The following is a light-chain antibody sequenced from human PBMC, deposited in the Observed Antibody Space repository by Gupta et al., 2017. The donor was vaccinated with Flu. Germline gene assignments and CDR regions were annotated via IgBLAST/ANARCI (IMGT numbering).Light chain of an antibody. Sequence: GQTARSTCSGYALAKQYAYWYQQKPGQAPVLLIYKDSERPSGIPERFSGSSSGTTVTLTISGVQAEDEADYYCQSADSSGTYVVFGGGTKLTVL. J-gene: IGLJ2*01. V-gene: IGLV3-25*03. CDR1: ALAKQY. CDR3: QSADSSGTYVV. CDR2: KDS.